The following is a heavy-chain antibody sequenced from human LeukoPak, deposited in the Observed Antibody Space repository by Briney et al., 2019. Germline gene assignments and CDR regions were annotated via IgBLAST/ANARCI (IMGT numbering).Heavy chain of an antibody. CDR2: ISYDGSNK. Sequence: GRSLRLSCAASGFTFSSYGMHWVRQAPGKGLEWVAVISYDGSNKYYADSVKGRFTISRDNSKNTLYLQMNSLRAEDTAVYYCAKVVFGSYGENAFDIWGQGTMVTVSS. V-gene: IGHV3-30*18. J-gene: IGHJ3*02. D-gene: IGHD1-26*01. CDR3: AKVVFGSYGENAFDI. CDR1: GFTFSSYG.